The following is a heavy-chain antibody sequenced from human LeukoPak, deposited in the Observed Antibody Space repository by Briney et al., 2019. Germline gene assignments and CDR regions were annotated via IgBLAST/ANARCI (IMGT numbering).Heavy chain of an antibody. J-gene: IGHJ4*02. CDR1: GFTFSGHN. CDR2: VSISSGTI. Sequence: GGSLRLSCAASGFTFSGHNMNWVRQAPGRGLEWISFVSISSGTIYYADSVKGRFTISRDNAKNSLYLQMNSLRAEDTAVYYCATTARAPPGYWGQGTLVTVSS. V-gene: IGHV3-48*04. D-gene: IGHD2-8*02. CDR3: ATTARAPPGY.